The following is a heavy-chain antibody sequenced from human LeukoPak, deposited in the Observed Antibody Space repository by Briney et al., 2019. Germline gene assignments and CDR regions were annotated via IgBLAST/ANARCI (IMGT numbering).Heavy chain of an antibody. D-gene: IGHD2/OR15-2a*01. Sequence: EGSLRLSYAASGFTFGHYGMSWVRQAPGQGLEWVSSISVDGDETWYADSVKGRFTISRDSSKSTLDLQMNSLRAEDTAVYHCAKDLRGGPLRYFHPWGQGTPVTVSS. V-gene: IGHV3-23*01. J-gene: IGHJ5*02. CDR2: ISVDGDET. CDR3: AKDLRGGPLRYFHP. CDR1: GFTFGHYG.